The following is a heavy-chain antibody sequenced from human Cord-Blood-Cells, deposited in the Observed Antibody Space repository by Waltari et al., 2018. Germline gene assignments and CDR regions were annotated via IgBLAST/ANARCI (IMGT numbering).Heavy chain of an antibody. D-gene: IGHD5-12*01. V-gene: IGHV3-53*01. CDR3: AGGYDYYYYGMDV. Sequence: EVQLVESGGGLFQPGGSLRLSCAASGFTVSSNYMSWVRQAPGTGLACVAIIYSGGSTYDAASVKGRFTISRDNSKNTLYLQMNSLRAEDTAVYYCAGGYDYYYYGMDVWGQGTTVTVSS. CDR2: IYSGGST. CDR1: GFTVSSNY. J-gene: IGHJ6*02.